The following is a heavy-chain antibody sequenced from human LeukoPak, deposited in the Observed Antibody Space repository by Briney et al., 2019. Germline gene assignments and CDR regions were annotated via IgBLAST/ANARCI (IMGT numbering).Heavy chain of an antibody. CDR3: ARVVVGGTYYYFDY. CDR2: IYSDGST. Sequence: PGGSLRLSCAASGFTVSSNYMSWIRQAPGKGLEWVSVIYSDGSTYCADSVKGRFTISRDNFKNTLYLQMNSLRAEDTAVYYCARVVVGGTYYYFDYWGQGTLVTVSS. CDR1: GFTVSSNY. D-gene: IGHD1-26*01. J-gene: IGHJ4*02. V-gene: IGHV3-53*01.